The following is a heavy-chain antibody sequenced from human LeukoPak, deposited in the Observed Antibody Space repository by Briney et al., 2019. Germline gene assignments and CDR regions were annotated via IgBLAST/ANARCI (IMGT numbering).Heavy chain of an antibody. CDR2: INPNSGGT. CDR3: ARDMAGPYYYDSSGYYRPPWFDP. Sequence: GASVKVSCKASGYTFTGYYMHWVRQAPGQGLEWMGWINPNSGGTNYAQKFQGRVTMTRDTSISTAYMELSRLRSDDTAVYYCARDMAGPYYYDSSGYYRPPWFDPWGQGTLVTVSS. V-gene: IGHV1-2*02. CDR1: GYTFTGYY. J-gene: IGHJ5*02. D-gene: IGHD3-22*01.